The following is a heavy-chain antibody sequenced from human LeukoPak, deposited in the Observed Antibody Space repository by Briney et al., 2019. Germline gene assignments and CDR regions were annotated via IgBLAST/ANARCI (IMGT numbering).Heavy chain of an antibody. D-gene: IGHD3-22*01. CDR2: ISRSGDST. CDR3: AKSMGLRITMKSPGY. J-gene: IGHJ4*02. Sequence: GGSLRLSCAASGFSFNTYGMSWVRQAPGKGLEWVSSISRSGDSTFYADSVKGRFTISRDNSKNTLYLQMNSLRAEDTAVYYCAKSMGLRITMKSPGYWGQGALVSVSS. CDR1: GFSFNTYG. V-gene: IGHV3-23*01.